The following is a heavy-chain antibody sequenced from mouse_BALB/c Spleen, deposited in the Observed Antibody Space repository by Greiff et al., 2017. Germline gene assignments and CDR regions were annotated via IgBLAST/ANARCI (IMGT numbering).Heavy chain of an antibody. CDR2: INPSNGGT. CDR3: TRGATVVPFDY. D-gene: IGHD1-1*01. Sequence: VQLLQSGPELVKPGASVKMSCKASGYTFTSYVMYWVKQRPGQGLEWIGGINPSNGGTNFNEKFKSKATLTVDKSSSTAYMQLSSLTSEDSAVYYCTRGATVVPFDYWGQGTTLTVSS. V-gene: IGHV1S81*02. CDR1: GYTFTSYV. J-gene: IGHJ2*01.